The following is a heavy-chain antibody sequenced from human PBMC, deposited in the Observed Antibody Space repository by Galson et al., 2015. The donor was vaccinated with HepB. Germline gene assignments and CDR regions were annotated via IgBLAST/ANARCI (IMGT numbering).Heavy chain of an antibody. V-gene: IGHV3-49*03. CDR1: GFTFGDYT. CDR2: IRSNAYGGTT. D-gene: IGHD4-17*01. Sequence: SLRLSCAASGFTFGDYTMTWFRQAPGKGLEWVGFIRSNAYGGTTEYAASVKGRFTISRDDSKNIAYLQMNRLKTEDPAMYYCSRDLQWGTVTTGNKLLDYWGQGTLVTVSS. J-gene: IGHJ4*02. CDR3: SRDLQWGTVTTGNKLLDY.